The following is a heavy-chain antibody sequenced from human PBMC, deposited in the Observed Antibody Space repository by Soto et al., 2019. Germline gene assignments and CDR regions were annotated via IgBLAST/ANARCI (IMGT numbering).Heavy chain of an antibody. CDR2: IWYDGSNK. CDR3: ARDSMTTVTTGWFDP. J-gene: IGHJ5*02. Sequence: QVQLVESGGGVVQPGRSLRLSCAASGFTFSSYGMHWVRQAPGKGLEWVAVIWYDGSNKYYADSVKGRFTISRDNSKNTLYLQMNSLRADDTSVYYCARDSMTTVTTGWFDPWGQGTLVTVSS. D-gene: IGHD4-17*01. V-gene: IGHV3-33*01. CDR1: GFTFSSYG.